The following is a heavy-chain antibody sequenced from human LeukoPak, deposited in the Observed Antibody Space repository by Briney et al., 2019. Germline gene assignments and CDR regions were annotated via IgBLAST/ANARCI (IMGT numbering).Heavy chain of an antibody. CDR2: INPNSGGT. V-gene: IGHV1-2*02. CDR3: ARDIGFRGVSLYYFDC. Sequence: GASVKVSCKASGYTFTDYYMHWVRQAPGQGLEWMGWINPNSGGTNYAQKFQGRVTMTRDTSISTAYMELSTLGSDDTAVYYCARDIGFRGVSLYYFDCWGQGTLVTVSS. D-gene: IGHD3-10*01. J-gene: IGHJ4*02. CDR1: GYTFTDYY.